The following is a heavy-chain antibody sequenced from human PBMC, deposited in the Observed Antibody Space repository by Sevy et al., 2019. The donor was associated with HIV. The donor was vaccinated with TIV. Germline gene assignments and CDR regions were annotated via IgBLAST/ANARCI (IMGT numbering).Heavy chain of an antibody. Sequence: GGSLRLSCAASGFTFSSYGMHWVRQAPGKGLEWVAVIWYDGSNKYYTDSVKGRFTISRDNSKNTLYLQMNSLRAEDTAVYYCARDLRAYCGGDCIFDYWGQGTLVTVSS. CDR2: IWYDGSNK. J-gene: IGHJ4*02. CDR1: GFTFSSYG. CDR3: ARDLRAYCGGDCIFDY. V-gene: IGHV3-33*01. D-gene: IGHD2-21*02.